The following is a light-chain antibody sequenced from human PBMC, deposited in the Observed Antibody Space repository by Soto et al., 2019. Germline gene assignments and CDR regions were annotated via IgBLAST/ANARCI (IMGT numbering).Light chain of an antibody. CDR1: QSVSSN. V-gene: IGKV3-15*01. CDR3: QQYNNWPLLFT. Sequence: EIVMTQSPATLSVSPGERATLSCRASQSVSSNLAWYQQKPGQAPRLLIYGASTRATGIPARFSGSGSGTEFTLTISSLQSEDFAVYYCQQYNNWPLLFTFGPGTKVEI. J-gene: IGKJ3*01. CDR2: GAS.